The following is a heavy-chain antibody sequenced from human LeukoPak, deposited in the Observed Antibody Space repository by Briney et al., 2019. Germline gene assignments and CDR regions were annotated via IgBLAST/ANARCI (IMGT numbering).Heavy chain of an antibody. Sequence: SETLSLTCTVSGDSIRSYYWGWIRQPPGKGLEWIGYIYYSGSTSYNPSLKSRVTISIDTSKNQFSLKLSSVTAADTAVYFCARDLRTYSSGPIYPWGQGTLVTVSS. V-gene: IGHV4-59*12. CDR1: GDSIRSYY. J-gene: IGHJ5*02. CDR2: IYYSGST. CDR3: ARDLRTYSSGPIYP. D-gene: IGHD6-19*01.